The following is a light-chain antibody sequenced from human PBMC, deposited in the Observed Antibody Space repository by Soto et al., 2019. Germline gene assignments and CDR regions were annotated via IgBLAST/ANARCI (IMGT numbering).Light chain of an antibody. Sequence: DIQMTQSPSTLSASVGDRVTITCRASQSISSWLAWYQQKPGKAPKLLIYDASSLESGVPSRFSGSESGTEFILTITSLQPDDFATYYCQQYNSYSPTFGQGNKMEIK. V-gene: IGKV1-5*01. CDR2: DAS. CDR1: QSISSW. CDR3: QQYNSYSPT. J-gene: IGKJ1*01.